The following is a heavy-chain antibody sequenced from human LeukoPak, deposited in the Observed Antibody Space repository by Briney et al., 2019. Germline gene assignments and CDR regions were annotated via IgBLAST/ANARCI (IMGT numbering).Heavy chain of an antibody. CDR2: ISAYDGNT. CDR3: ARESRYCSSTSCSLFDY. CDR1: GYTFTSYG. V-gene: IGHV1-18*01. Sequence: GASVKVSCKASGYTFTSYGISWVRQAPGQGLEWMGWISAYDGNTNYAQKLQGRVTMTTDTSTSTAYIELRSLRSDDTAVYYCARESRYCSSTSCSLFDYWGQGTLVTVSS. J-gene: IGHJ4*02. D-gene: IGHD2-2*01.